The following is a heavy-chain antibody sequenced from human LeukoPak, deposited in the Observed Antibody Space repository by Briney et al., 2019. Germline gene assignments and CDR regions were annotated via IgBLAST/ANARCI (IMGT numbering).Heavy chain of an antibody. CDR1: GYTFTSYY. Sequence: ASVTVSCMASGYTFTSYYMHGVRQAAGQGLDWMGIINPSGGSTSYAQKFQRRVTMTRDTSTSTVYMELSSLRPEDTAVYYCARDSVFLWFGELSSYFDYWGQGTLVTVSS. V-gene: IGHV1-46*01. D-gene: IGHD3-10*01. CDR2: INPSGGST. J-gene: IGHJ4*02. CDR3: ARDSVFLWFGELSSYFDY.